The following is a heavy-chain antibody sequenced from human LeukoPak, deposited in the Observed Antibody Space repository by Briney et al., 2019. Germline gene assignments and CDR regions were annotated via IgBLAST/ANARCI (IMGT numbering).Heavy chain of an antibody. Sequence: GGSLRLSCAASGFIFSSYSMNWVRQAPGKGLEWVAIIKEDGSEKYYVDSVKGRFTISRDNAKNSLYLQMNSLRAEDTAVYYCARRYYDNFDYWGQGTLVTVSS. CDR2: IKEDGSEK. CDR3: ARRYYDNFDY. V-gene: IGHV3-7*01. J-gene: IGHJ4*02. D-gene: IGHD3-22*01. CDR1: GFIFSSYS.